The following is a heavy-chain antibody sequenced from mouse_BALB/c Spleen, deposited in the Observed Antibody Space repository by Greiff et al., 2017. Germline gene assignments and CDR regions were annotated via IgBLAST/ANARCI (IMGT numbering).Heavy chain of an antibody. CDR3: ARGRFHFDY. CDR2: ISSGGST. J-gene: IGHJ2*01. V-gene: IGHV5-6-5*01. CDR1: GFTFSSYA. Sequence: EVMLVESGGGLVKPGGSLKLSCAASGFTFSSYAMSWVRQTPEKRLEWVASISSGGSTYYPDSVKGRFTISRDNARNILYLQMSSLRSEDTAMYYCARGRFHFDYWGQGTTLTVSS.